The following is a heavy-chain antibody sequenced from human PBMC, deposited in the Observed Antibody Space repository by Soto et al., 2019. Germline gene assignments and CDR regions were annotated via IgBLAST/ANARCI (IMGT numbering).Heavy chain of an antibody. CDR1: GGSFSGYY. Sequence: SETLSLTCAGYGGSFSGYYWTWIRQPPGTGLEWIGEINHSGSTNYNPSLKSRVTISVDTSKNQFSLKLTSVTAADTAVYYCARGSAAGTKSPFDYWGQGTLVTVSS. J-gene: IGHJ4*02. V-gene: IGHV4-34*01. CDR2: INHSGST. D-gene: IGHD6-13*01. CDR3: ARGSAAGTKSPFDY.